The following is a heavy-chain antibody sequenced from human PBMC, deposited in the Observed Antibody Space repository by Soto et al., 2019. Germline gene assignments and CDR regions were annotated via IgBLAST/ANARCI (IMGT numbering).Heavy chain of an antibody. CDR1: GGSISSGGYY. V-gene: IGHV4-31*03. CDR3: ARDSVKYCTNGVCYVGNFDY. D-gene: IGHD2-8*01. Sequence: SETLSLTCPVSGGSISSGGYYWSWIRQHPGKGLEWIGYIYYSGSTYYNPSLKSRVTISVDTSKNQFSLKLSSVTAADTAVYYCARDSVKYCTNGVCYVGNFDYWGQGTLVTVSS. CDR2: IYYSGST. J-gene: IGHJ4*02.